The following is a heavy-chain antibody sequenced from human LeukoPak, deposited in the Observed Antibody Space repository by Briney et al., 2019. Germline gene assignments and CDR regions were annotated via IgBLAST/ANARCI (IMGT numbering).Heavy chain of an antibody. J-gene: IGHJ4*02. V-gene: IGHV4-59*08. CDR3: ARVRGGLRFLDY. CDR1: RGSISSFY. Sequence: SETLSLTCTVSRGSISSFYWSWIRQPPGKGLEWIGYIYYSGSTYYNPSLKSRVTISVDTSKNQFSLKLSSVTAADTAVYYCARVRGGLRFLDYWGQGTLVTVSS. CDR2: IYYSGST. D-gene: IGHD5-12*01.